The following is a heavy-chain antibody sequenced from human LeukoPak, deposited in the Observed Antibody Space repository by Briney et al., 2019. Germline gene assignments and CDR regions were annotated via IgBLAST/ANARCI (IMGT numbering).Heavy chain of an antibody. V-gene: IGHV3-74*01. Sequence: GGSLRLSCAASGFTFSTYWMHWVRQAPGKGLVWVSRLNTDGTTNYADSGKGRFTISRDNAKNTLYLQMNSLRAEDTAVYYCARAAVGAASGPDYWGQGTLVTVSS. J-gene: IGHJ4*02. CDR3: ARAAVGAASGPDY. D-gene: IGHD6-13*01. CDR2: LNTDGTT. CDR1: GFTFSTYW.